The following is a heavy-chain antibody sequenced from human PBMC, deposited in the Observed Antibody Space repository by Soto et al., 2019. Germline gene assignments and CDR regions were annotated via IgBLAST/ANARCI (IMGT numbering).Heavy chain of an antibody. Sequence: QLVESGGGVVQPGGSLRLSCATSGFSFTHYTINWVRQAPGKWLEWVAVMSYDGTNENYADSVKGRFTISRDNSKTTVYLQMNSLTPEDTALYYCARKWGTYSSASLDFWGLGTLVTVSS. J-gene: IGHJ4*02. CDR1: GFSFTHYT. CDR2: MSYDGTNE. V-gene: IGHV3-30*04. CDR3: ARKWGTYSSASLDF. D-gene: IGHD6-19*01.